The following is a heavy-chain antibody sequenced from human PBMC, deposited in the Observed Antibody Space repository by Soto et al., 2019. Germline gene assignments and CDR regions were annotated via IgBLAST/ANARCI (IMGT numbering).Heavy chain of an antibody. Sequence: PSETLSLTCTVSGGSISSGGYYWSWIRQHPGKGLEWIGYIYYSGSTYYNPSLKSRVTISVDTSKNQFSLKLSSVTAADTAVYYCAREGNYGDYLNYFDYWGQGTLVTVSS. J-gene: IGHJ4*02. CDR3: AREGNYGDYLNYFDY. D-gene: IGHD4-17*01. CDR1: GGSISSGGYY. CDR2: IYYSGST. V-gene: IGHV4-31*03.